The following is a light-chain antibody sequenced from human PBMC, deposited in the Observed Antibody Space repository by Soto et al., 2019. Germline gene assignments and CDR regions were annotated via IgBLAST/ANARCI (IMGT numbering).Light chain of an antibody. Sequence: QSALTQPRSVSGSPGQSVTISCTGTSSDVGGYNYVSWYQQHPGKAPKLMIYDVSKRPSGVPDRFSGSKSGNTASLTISGLQAEDEADYYCCSYAGSYVVFGGWTQLTVL. CDR3: CSYAGSYVV. J-gene: IGLJ2*01. V-gene: IGLV2-11*01. CDR2: DVS. CDR1: SSDVGGYNY.